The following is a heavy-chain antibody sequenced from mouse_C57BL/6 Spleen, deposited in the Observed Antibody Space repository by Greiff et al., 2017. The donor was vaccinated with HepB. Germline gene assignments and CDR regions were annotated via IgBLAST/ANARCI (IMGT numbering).Heavy chain of an antibody. V-gene: IGHV5-6*01. Sequence: EVMLVESGGDLVKPGGSLKLSCAASGFTFSSYGMSWVRQTPDKRLEWVATISSGGSYTYYPDSVKGRFTISRDNAMHTLYLQMSSLKSEDTAMYYCARHPYYYGSSYEYFDVWGTGTTVTVSS. CDR1: GFTFSSYG. CDR2: ISSGGSYT. J-gene: IGHJ1*03. CDR3: ARHPYYYGSSYEYFDV. D-gene: IGHD1-1*01.